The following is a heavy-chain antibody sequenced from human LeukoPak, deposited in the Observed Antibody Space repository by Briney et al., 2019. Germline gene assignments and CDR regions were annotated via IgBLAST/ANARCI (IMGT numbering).Heavy chain of an antibody. CDR1: GYTFTGYY. CDR2: ISAYNGNT. D-gene: IGHD2-15*01. V-gene: IGHV1-18*04. Sequence: ASVKVSCKASGYTFTGYYMHWVRQAPGQGLEWMGWISAYNGNTNYAQKLQGRVTMTTDTSTSTAYMELRSLRSDDTAVYYCARASVVEHDAFDIWGRGTMVTVSS. J-gene: IGHJ3*02. CDR3: ARASVVEHDAFDI.